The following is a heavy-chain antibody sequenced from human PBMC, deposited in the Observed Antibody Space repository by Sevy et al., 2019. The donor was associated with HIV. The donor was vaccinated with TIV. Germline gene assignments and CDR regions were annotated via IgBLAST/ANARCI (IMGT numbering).Heavy chain of an antibody. CDR1: GDSVSRNGAA. V-gene: IGHV6-1*01. CDR3: ARAVAGVYYFDY. Sequence: SQTLSLTCVISGDSVSRNGAAWNWIRQSPSRGLEWPGRTYYRSKWHKDYAISVKSRLTITPDTSNNQFFLQLNSVTPEDTAMYYCARAVAGVYYFDYWGQGTLVTVSS. CDR2: TYYRSKWHK. J-gene: IGHJ4*02. D-gene: IGHD6-19*01.